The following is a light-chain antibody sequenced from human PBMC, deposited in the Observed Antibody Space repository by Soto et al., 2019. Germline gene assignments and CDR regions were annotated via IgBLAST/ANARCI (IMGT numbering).Light chain of an antibody. J-gene: IGLJ7*01. CDR1: SSDVGGYNY. CDR2: DVS. Sequence: QSALTQPASVSGSPGQSITISCTGTSSDVGGYNYVSWYQQHPGKAPKLMIYDVSNRPSGVSNRFSGSKSGNTASLTISGLQAEDEAYYYCSSYTSSTSAVFGTGTQLTVL. CDR3: SSYTSSTSAV. V-gene: IGLV2-14*01.